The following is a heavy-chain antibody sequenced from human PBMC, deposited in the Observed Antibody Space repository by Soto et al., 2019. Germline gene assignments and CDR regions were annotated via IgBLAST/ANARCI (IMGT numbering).Heavy chain of an antibody. CDR2: INSGSNYI. V-gene: IGHV3-11*05. D-gene: IGHD3-9*01. CDR3: ATDFRRFDM. J-gene: IGHJ4*02. Sequence: QVHLVESGGGLVKSGGSLRLSCSASAIKFSDSYMSWIRQSPGKGLEWISYINSGSNYIKYSESVRGRFSISRDNAKKLLFLQMNDLRVEDTGIYFCATDFRRFDMWGQGTLVTVSS. CDR1: AIKFSDSY.